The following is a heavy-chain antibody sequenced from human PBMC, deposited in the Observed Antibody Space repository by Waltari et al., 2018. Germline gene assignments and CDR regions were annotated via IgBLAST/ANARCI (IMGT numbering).Heavy chain of an antibody. J-gene: IGHJ4*02. Sequence: QVQLQESGPGLVKPSETLSLICSVSGDSITNYYWGWVRQPPGNGLEWIGYISHSGSTRCNPSLKSRVTISVDTSKKQFSLRLDSVTAADTAVYYCARSFDFWSGYPLDYWGQGTLVTVSS. CDR3: ARSFDFWSGYPLDY. CDR1: GDSITNYY. V-gene: IGHV4-59*01. CDR2: ISHSGST. D-gene: IGHD3-3*01.